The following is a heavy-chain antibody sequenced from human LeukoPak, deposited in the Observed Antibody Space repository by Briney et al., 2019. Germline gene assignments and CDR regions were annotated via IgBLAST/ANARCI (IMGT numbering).Heavy chain of an antibody. V-gene: IGHV3-21*01. CDR1: GFTFSSYS. CDR3: ARGIYYDFWSGYYRLDY. Sequence: GGSLRLSCAASGFTFSSYSMNWVRQAPGKGLEWVSSISSSSSYIYYADSVKGRFTISRDNAKNSLYLPMNSLRAEDTAVYYCARGIYYDFWSGYYRLDYWDQGTLVTVSS. D-gene: IGHD3-3*01. J-gene: IGHJ4*02. CDR2: ISSSSSYI.